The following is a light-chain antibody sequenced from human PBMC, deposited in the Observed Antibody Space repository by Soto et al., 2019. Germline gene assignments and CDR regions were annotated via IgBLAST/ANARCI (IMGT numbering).Light chain of an antibody. CDR3: QQYKSYSST. Sequence: DIQMTQSPSTLSASVGDRVTITCRASQSISSWLAGYQQKPGKAPKLLIYDASSLESGVPSRFSGSGSGTEFTLTISSLQPDDFATYYCQQYKSYSSTFGQGTKLEIK. V-gene: IGKV1-5*01. CDR2: DAS. CDR1: QSISSW. J-gene: IGKJ2*02.